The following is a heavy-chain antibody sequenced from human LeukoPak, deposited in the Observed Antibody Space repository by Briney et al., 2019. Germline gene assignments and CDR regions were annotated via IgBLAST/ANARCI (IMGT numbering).Heavy chain of an antibody. CDR2: IKQDGSEK. Sequence: GGSLRLSWAASGFTFSSYWMSWVRQAPGKGLEWVANIKQDGSEKYYVDSVKGRFTISRDNAKNSLYLQMNSLRAEDTAVYYCARDTIVVVPAAIFWFDPWGQGTLVTVSS. CDR1: GFTFSSYW. V-gene: IGHV3-7*01. J-gene: IGHJ5*02. CDR3: ARDTIVVVPAAIFWFDP. D-gene: IGHD2-2*02.